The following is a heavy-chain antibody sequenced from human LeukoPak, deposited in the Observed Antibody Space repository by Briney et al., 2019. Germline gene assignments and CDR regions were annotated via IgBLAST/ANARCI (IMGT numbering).Heavy chain of an antibody. CDR1: GGTFSSYA. V-gene: IGHV1-69*13. D-gene: IGHD3-9*01. CDR3: ASVFSPFQWVAFDI. J-gene: IGHJ3*02. Sequence: GASVKVSCKASGGTFSSYAISWVRQAPGQGLEWMGGIIPIFGTANYAQKFQGRVTITADESTSTAYMELSSLRSEDTAVYYCASVFSPFQWVAFDIWGQGTMVTVSS. CDR2: IIPIFGTA.